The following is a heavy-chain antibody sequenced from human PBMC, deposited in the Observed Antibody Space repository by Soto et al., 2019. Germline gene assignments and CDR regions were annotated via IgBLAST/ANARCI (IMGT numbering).Heavy chain of an antibody. CDR2: ISGSGGST. CDR3: AKDTDIVVVVAGPTFDY. Sequence: GGSLRLSCAASGFTFSSYAMSWVRQAPGKGLEWVSAISGSGGSTYYADSVKGRFTISRDNSKNTLYLQMNSLRAEDTAVYYCAKDTDIVVVVAGPTFDYWGQGTLVTVSS. J-gene: IGHJ4*02. D-gene: IGHD2-15*01. V-gene: IGHV3-23*01. CDR1: GFTFSSYA.